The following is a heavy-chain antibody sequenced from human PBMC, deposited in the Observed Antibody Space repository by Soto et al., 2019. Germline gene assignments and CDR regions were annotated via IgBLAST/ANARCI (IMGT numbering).Heavy chain of an antibody. CDR1: GGSISSGDYY. V-gene: IGHV4-30-4*01. Sequence: KPSETLSLTCTVSGGSISSGDYYWSWIRQPPGKGLEWIGYIYYSGSTYYNPSLKSRVTISVDTSKNQFSLKLSSVTAADTAVYYCARDQIFVRVPRRYYYGMDVWGQGTTVTVSS. J-gene: IGHJ6*02. CDR2: IYYSGST. D-gene: IGHD3-10*01. CDR3: ARDQIFVRVPRRYYYGMDV.